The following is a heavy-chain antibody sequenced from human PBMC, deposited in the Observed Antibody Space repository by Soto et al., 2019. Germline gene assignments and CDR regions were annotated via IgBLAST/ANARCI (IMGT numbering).Heavy chain of an antibody. CDR1: GYSSSTYG. CDR3: ARRDLWSIYGMDV. D-gene: IGHD3-3*01. Sequence: XSVKVSCNASGYSSSTYGIMWVRQDPGQGLEWMGWINTYNGDTNFAQKLQGRVTMTTDTSTSTVYMELGSLRSDDTAVYYCARRDLWSIYGMDVWGQGTTVTVSS. J-gene: IGHJ6*02. V-gene: IGHV1-18*04. CDR2: INTYNGDT.